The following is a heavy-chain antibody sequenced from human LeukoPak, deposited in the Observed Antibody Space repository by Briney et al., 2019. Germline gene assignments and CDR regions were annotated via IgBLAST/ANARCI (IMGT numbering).Heavy chain of an antibody. CDR3: ARDGSLGYCSSTSCYWGVYYYYYMDV. CDR2: ISAYNGNT. Sequence: ASVKVSCKASGYTFTSYGISWVRQAPGQGLEWMGWISAYNGNTNYAQKLQGRVTMTTDTSTSTAYMELGSLRSDDTAVYYCARDGSLGYCSSTSCYWGVYYYYYMDVWGKGTTVTISS. CDR1: GYTFTSYG. V-gene: IGHV1-18*01. D-gene: IGHD2-2*01. J-gene: IGHJ6*03.